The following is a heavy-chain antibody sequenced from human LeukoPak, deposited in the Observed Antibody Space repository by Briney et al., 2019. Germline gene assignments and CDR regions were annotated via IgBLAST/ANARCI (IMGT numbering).Heavy chain of an antibody. CDR2: IYYSGST. J-gene: IGHJ4*02. CDR3: AKQYYYDSRGYYFGY. D-gene: IGHD3-22*01. CDR1: GGSISSSSYY. V-gene: IGHV4-39*01. Sequence: SETLSLTCIVSGGSISSSSYYWGWIRQPPGTGLEWIGSIYYSGSTYYNPSLKSRVTISVDTSKNQFSLKLSSVTAAATALYYGAKQYYYDSRGYYFGYWGQGTLVTV.